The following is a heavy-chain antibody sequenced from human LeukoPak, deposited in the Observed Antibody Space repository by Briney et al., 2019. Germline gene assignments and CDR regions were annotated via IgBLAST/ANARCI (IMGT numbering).Heavy chain of an antibody. V-gene: IGHV1-2*02. CDR2: INPNSGGT. D-gene: IGHD6-13*01. Sequence: ASVKVSCKASGYTFTGYYMHWVRQAPGQGLEWMGWINPNSGGTNCAQKFQGRVTMTRDTSISTAYMELSRLRSDDTAVYYCARDLMAAAVGANYYGMDVWGQGTTVTVSS. J-gene: IGHJ6*02. CDR1: GYTFTGYY. CDR3: ARDLMAAAVGANYYGMDV.